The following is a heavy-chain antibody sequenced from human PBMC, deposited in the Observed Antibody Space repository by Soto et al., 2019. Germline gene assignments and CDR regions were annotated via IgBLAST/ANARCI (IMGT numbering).Heavy chain of an antibody. V-gene: IGHV3-30*03. CDR1: GFTFSSYG. Sequence: PGGSLRLSCAASGFTFSSYGMHWVRQAPGKGLEWVAVISYDGSNKYYADSVKGRFTISRDNSKNTLYLQMNSLRAEDTAVYYCASQPGYSSSWRIDSWGQGTPVTVSS. CDR3: ASQPGYSSSWRIDS. D-gene: IGHD6-13*01. J-gene: IGHJ4*02. CDR2: ISYDGSNK.